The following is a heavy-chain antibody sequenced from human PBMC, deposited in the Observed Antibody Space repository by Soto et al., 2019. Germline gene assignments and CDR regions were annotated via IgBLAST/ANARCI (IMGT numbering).Heavy chain of an antibody. CDR1: GFTFSSYA. J-gene: IGHJ4*02. Sequence: EVQLLESGGGLVQPGGSLRLSCAASGFTFSSYAMSWVRQAPGKGLEWVSAISGSGGSTYYADSVKGRFTISRDNSKNTLHLQMTGLRVEETAVYYCAKTPPLLLWFGETTDYWGQGTLVTVSS. CDR2: ISGSGGST. V-gene: IGHV3-23*01. D-gene: IGHD3-10*01. CDR3: AKTPPLLLWFGETTDY.